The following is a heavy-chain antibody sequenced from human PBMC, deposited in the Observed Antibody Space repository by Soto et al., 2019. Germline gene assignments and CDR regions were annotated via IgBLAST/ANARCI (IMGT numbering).Heavy chain of an antibody. J-gene: IGHJ4*02. V-gene: IGHV3-23*01. CDR3: AKSGGQLRHFDWLFYTSYFDF. Sequence: EVQLLESGGALVQPGGSLRVSCAASGFLFTSYAMTWVRQAPGKGLEWVSGISGSGDSTYYADSVKGRFTISRDNSKNTLYLQMNGLRAEDTAVYYCAKSGGQLRHFDWLFYTSYFDFGGQGTLVTVSS. CDR2: ISGSGDST. CDR1: GFLFTSYA. D-gene: IGHD3-9*01.